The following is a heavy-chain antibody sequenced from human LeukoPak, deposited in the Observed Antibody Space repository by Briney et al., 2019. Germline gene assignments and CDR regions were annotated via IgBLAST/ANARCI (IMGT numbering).Heavy chain of an antibody. V-gene: IGHV1-46*01. J-gene: IGHJ4*02. CDR3: ARGFRAGSGHKIPPGY. CDR1: GYTFTSYY. Sequence: ASVKVSCKASGYTFTSYYMHWVRQAPGQGLEWMGIINPSGGSTNYAQKFQGRVTMTRDTSTSTVYMELSSLRSEDTAVYYCARGFRAGSGHKIPPGYWGQGTLVTVSS. CDR2: INPSGGST. D-gene: IGHD2-15*01.